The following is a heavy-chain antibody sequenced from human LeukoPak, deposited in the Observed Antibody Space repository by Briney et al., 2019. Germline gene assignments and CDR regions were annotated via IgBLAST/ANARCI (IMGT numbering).Heavy chain of an antibody. CDR3: ASLSDPQKNLYYYYGMDV. Sequence: GASVKVSCTASGGTFSSYAISWVRQAPGQGLEWMGRIIPILGIANYAQKFQGRVTITADKSTSTAYMGLSSLRSEDTAVYYCASLSDPQKNLYYYYGMDVWGQGTTVTVSS. V-gene: IGHV1-69*04. CDR1: GGTFSSYA. CDR2: IIPILGIA. J-gene: IGHJ6*02.